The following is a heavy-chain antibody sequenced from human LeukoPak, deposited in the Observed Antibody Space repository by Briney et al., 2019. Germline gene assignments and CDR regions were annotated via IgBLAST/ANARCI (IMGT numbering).Heavy chain of an antibody. CDR3: VRDVRGDSSGVHF. CDR2: IYSGGST. D-gene: IGHD3-22*01. V-gene: IGHV3-66*01. Sequence: GGSLRLSCAASGFILCNYYMSWVRQAPGKGLEWVSVIYSGGSTYYADSVKGRVTISSDNSKNTLYLQMNSLRAEDTAVYYCVRDVRGDSSGVHFWGQGTLVTVSS. J-gene: IGHJ4*02. CDR1: GFILCNYY.